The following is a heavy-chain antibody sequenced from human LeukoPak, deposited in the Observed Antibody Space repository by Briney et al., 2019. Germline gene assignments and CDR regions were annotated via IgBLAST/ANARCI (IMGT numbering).Heavy chain of an antibody. Sequence: GASVNVSCKASGYTFISYYMHWVRQAPGQGLEWMGIINPSGGSTSNAQRFQDRVTMTRDTSTSTVYMELSNLRSEDTAVYFCGREGGVLWFGELGYWGQGTLVTVSS. CDR2: INPSGGST. V-gene: IGHV1-46*01. J-gene: IGHJ4*02. D-gene: IGHD3-10*01. CDR1: GYTFISYY. CDR3: GREGGVLWFGELGY.